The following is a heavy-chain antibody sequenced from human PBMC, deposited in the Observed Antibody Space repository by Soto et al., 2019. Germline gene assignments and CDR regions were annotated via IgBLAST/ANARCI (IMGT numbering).Heavy chain of an antibody. CDR1: CGSFSGYY. V-gene: IGHV4-34*01. D-gene: IGHD2-8*01. Sequence: SDTLSLTCAVYCGSFSGYYWSWIRQPPGKGLEWIGEINHSGSTNYNPSLKSRVTISVDTSKNQFSLKLSSVTAADTAVYFCASVCTLYYYYGIDVWGQGTTVTVSS. J-gene: IGHJ6*02. CDR3: ASVCTLYYYYGIDV. CDR2: INHSGST.